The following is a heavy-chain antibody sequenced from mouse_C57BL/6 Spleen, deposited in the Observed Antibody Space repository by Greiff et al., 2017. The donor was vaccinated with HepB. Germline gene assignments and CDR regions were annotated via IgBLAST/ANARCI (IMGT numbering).Heavy chain of an antibody. CDR3: ARMDYDEACAY. V-gene: IGHV1-64*01. CDR2: IHPNSGST. CDR1: GYTFTSYW. J-gene: IGHJ3*01. Sequence: VQLQQPGAEVVKPGASVKVSCKASGYTFTSYWMHWVKQRPGQGLEWIGMIHPNSGSTNYNEKFKSKAKLTVDKSSSTAYMQLSILTSEDSAVYYCARMDYDEACAYWIQVTLVTVSA. D-gene: IGHD2-4*01.